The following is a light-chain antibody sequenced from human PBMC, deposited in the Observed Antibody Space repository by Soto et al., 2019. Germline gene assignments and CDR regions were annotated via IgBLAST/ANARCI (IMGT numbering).Light chain of an antibody. Sequence: QSVLTQPPSVSGAPGQRVTISCTGSSSNIGAGYDVHWYQQLPGTAPKLLIYGNSNRPSGVPVRFSASTSGTSASLAISGLRDEDEADYHCQSYDSSLINAVFGGGTQLTVL. CDR2: GNS. CDR1: SSNIGAGYD. V-gene: IGLV1-40*01. CDR3: QSYDSSLINAV. J-gene: IGLJ2*01.